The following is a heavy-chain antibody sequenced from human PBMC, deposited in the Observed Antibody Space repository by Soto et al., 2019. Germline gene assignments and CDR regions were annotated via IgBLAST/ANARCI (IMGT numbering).Heavy chain of an antibody. CDR3: ARAGVTDHRYFEY. J-gene: IGHJ4*02. V-gene: IGHV3-72*01. CDR2: IRNKANSYST. CDR1: GFTFSDYY. Sequence: GGSLRLSCAASGFTFSDYYMDWVRQAPGKGLEWVGRIRNKANSYSTEYPASVQGRFTISRDESKDSLYLQMNSLKTEDTAVHYCARAGVTDHRYFEYWGQGTLVTVSS. D-gene: IGHD2-21*02.